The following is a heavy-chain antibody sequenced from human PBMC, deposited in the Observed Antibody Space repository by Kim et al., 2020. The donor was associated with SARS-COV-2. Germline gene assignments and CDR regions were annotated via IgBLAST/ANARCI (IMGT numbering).Heavy chain of an antibody. Sequence: SETLSLTCTVSGGSISSGGYYWSWIRQHPGKGLEWIGYIYYSGSTYYNPSLKSRVTISVDTSKNQFSLKLRSVTAADTAVYYCARGEMIFGVVTYAFDIWGQGTMVTVSS. V-gene: IGHV4-31*03. CDR1: GGSISSGGYY. CDR3: ARGEMIFGVVTYAFDI. J-gene: IGHJ3*02. CDR2: IYYSGST. D-gene: IGHD3-3*01.